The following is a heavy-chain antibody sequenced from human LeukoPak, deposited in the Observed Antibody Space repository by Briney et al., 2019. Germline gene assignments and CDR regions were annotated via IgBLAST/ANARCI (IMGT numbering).Heavy chain of an antibody. CDR2: ISYDGSNK. CDR1: GFTFSSYA. CDR3: AREINGNSSFFDI. J-gene: IGHJ3*02. D-gene: IGHD2/OR15-2a*01. V-gene: IGHV3-30-3*01. Sequence: GGSLRLSCAASGFTFSSYAMHWVRQAPGKGLEWVAVISYDGSNKYHADSVKGRFTISRDNSKNTLYLQMNSLRAEDTAVYYCAREINGNSSFFDIWGQGTMVTVSS.